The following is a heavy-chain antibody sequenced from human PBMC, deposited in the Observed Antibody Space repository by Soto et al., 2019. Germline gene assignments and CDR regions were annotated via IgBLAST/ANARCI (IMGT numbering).Heavy chain of an antibody. CDR2: IYPGDSDT. V-gene: IGHV5-51*01. CDR3: AMTAIGGWYTAFVI. J-gene: IGHJ3*02. D-gene: IGHD6-19*01. Sequence: GESLKISCKGSGYSFSSYWLGWVRQMPGKGLEWMGIIYPGDSDTRYSPSFQGQVTISVDKSISTAYLQWSGLKASDTAMYYCAMTAIGGWYTAFVIWGQGTLVTVSS. CDR1: GYSFSSYW.